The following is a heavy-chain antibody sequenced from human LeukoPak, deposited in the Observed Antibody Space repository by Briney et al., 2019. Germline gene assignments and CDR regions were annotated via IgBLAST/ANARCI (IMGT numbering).Heavy chain of an antibody. Sequence: ASVKVSCKASGYTFTSYGISWVRQAPGQGLEWMGWISAYNDITDYAQTFKGRVTMTTDTSTSTAYMELRSLRSDDTAVYYCARLFGELLLPSDHFYYMDVWGKGTAVTVSS. D-gene: IGHD3-10*02. CDR2: ISAYNDIT. CDR1: GYTFTSYG. V-gene: IGHV1-18*01. J-gene: IGHJ6*03. CDR3: ARLFGELLLPSDHFYYMDV.